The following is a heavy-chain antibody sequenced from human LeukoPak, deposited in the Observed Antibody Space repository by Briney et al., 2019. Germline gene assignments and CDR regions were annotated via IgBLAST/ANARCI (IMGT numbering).Heavy chain of an antibody. J-gene: IGHJ6*03. Sequence: GRSLRLSCAASGFTFSSYGMHWVRQAPGKGLEWVAVISYDGSNKYYADSVKGRFTISRDNSKNTLYLQMNSLRAEDTAVHYCAKDPGSGSRNYYYYMDVWGKGTTVTVSS. CDR3: AKDPGSGSRNYYYYMDV. V-gene: IGHV3-30*18. CDR2: ISYDGSNK. D-gene: IGHD1-26*01. CDR1: GFTFSSYG.